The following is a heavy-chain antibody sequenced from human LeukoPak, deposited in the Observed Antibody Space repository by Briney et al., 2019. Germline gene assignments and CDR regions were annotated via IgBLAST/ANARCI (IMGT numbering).Heavy chain of an antibody. CDR3: ARGDSSSTYYYYYMDV. J-gene: IGHJ6*03. CDR2: IIPIFGTA. Sequence: SVKVSCKASGGTFSSYAISWVRQAPGQGLEWMGGIIPIFGTANYAQKFQGRVTITTDESTSTAYMELSSLRSEDTAVYYCARGDSSSTYYYYYMDVWGKGTTVTVSS. CDR1: GGTFSSYA. V-gene: IGHV1-69*05. D-gene: IGHD6-6*01.